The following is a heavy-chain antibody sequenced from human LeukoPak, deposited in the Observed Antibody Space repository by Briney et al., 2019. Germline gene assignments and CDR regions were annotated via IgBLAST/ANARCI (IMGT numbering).Heavy chain of an antibody. J-gene: IGHJ4*02. Sequence: GGSLRLSCAASGFTFSSYEMNWVRQAPGKGLEWVSTVSASGRATYYADSVKGRFTISRDNSKNTVFLQMSSLRAEDTAVYYCAKTGTEEGYGIYFDHWGQGTLVTVSS. CDR3: AKTGTEEGYGIYFDH. D-gene: IGHD5-24*01. CDR1: GFTFSSYE. V-gene: IGHV3-23*01. CDR2: VSASGRAT.